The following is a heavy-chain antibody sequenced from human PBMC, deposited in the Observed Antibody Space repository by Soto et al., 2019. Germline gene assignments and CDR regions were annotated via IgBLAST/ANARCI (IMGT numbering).Heavy chain of an antibody. D-gene: IGHD3-22*01. Sequence: WETLSLTCTGSGGSISRCYWSWFRQPAGKGLEWIGRIYTSGSTNYNPSLKSRVTMSVDTSKNQFSLKRSSVTAADTAVFYCARAKVLYDSSGYEYYDSRGPGTLV. CDR2: IYTSGST. CDR1: GGSISRCY. J-gene: IGHJ4*02. CDR3: ARAKVLYDSSGYEYYDS. V-gene: IGHV4-4*07.